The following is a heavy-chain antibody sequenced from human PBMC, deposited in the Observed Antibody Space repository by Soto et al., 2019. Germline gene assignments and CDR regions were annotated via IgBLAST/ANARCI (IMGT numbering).Heavy chain of an antibody. V-gene: IGHV4-31*03. CDR1: GGSISSGGYY. CDR2: IYYSGST. J-gene: IGHJ6*03. CDR3: ARRVPAARIDYYYMDV. D-gene: IGHD2-2*01. Sequence: QVQLQESGPGLVKPSQTLSLTCTVSGGSISSGGYYWGWIRQHPGKCLEWIGYIYYSGSTYYNPSLKSRVTISVDTSKNQCSLKLSSVTAADTAVYYCARRVPAARIDYYYMDVWGKGTTVTVSS.